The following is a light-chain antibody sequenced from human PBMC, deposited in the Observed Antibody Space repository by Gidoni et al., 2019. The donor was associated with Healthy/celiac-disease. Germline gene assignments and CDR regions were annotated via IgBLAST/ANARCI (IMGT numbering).Light chain of an antibody. Sequence: IPMTQSPSSLSASVGDRVTITCRASQSISSYLNWYQQKPGKAPKLLIYDASSLQSGVPSRLSGSGSGTDFNLNISSMQHEDFATYYCQKSYSNPPWTLGQGTKVEIK. CDR3: QKSYSNPPWT. V-gene: IGKV1-39*01. CDR1: QSISSY. CDR2: DAS. J-gene: IGKJ1*01.